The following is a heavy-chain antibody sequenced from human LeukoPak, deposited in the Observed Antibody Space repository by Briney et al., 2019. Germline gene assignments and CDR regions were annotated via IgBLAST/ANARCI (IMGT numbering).Heavy chain of an antibody. CDR3: ASYEGTTVVNSYDY. V-gene: IGHV1-69*06. Sequence: SVKVSCKASGGTFSSYAISWVRQAPGQGLEWMGGIIPIFGTANYAQKFQGRVTITADKSTSTAYMELSSLRSEDTAVYYCASYEGTTVVNSYDYWGQGTLVTVSS. J-gene: IGHJ4*02. CDR2: IIPIFGTA. CDR1: GGTFSSYA. D-gene: IGHD4-23*01.